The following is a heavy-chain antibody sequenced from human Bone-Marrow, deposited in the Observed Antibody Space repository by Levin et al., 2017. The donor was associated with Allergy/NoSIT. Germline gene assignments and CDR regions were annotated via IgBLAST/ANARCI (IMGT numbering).Heavy chain of an antibody. J-gene: IGHJ3*02. CDR3: ARGLYYDSSLDAFDI. D-gene: IGHD3-22*01. Sequence: GESLKISCAASGFTVSSNSMSWVRQAPGKGLEWVSVIYSGGSTYYADSVKGRFTISRDNSKNTLYLQMNSLRAEDTAVYYCARGLYYDSSLDAFDIWGQGTMVTVSS. CDR2: IYSGGST. V-gene: IGHV3-53*01. CDR1: GFTVSSNS.